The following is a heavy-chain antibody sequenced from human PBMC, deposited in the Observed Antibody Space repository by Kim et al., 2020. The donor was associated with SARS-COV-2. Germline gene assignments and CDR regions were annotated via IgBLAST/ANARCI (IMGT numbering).Heavy chain of an antibody. CDR3: ARIGYSSSSFDY. V-gene: IGHV3-7*03. CDR2: IKQDGSVK. CDR1: GFTFSNYW. J-gene: IGHJ4*02. D-gene: IGHD6-6*01. Sequence: GGSLRLSCAATGFTFSNYWMSWVRQAPGKGLEWVANIKQDGSVKYYVDSVKGRFTISRDNGENSVYLQMNSLRAEDTAVYFCARIGYSSSSFDYWGQGTLVTVSS.